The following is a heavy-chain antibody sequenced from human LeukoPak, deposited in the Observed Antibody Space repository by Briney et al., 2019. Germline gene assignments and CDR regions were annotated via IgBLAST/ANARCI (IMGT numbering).Heavy chain of an antibody. Sequence: GRSLRLSCAASGFTFSSYAKHWVRQAPGKGREGVAVISYDGSNKYYADSVKGRFTISRDNSKNTLYLQMNSLRAEDTAVYYCARGRDYGDYIFDYWGQGTLVTVSS. J-gene: IGHJ4*02. CDR3: ARGRDYGDYIFDY. CDR1: GFTFSSYA. V-gene: IGHV3-30*04. CDR2: ISYDGSNK. D-gene: IGHD4-17*01.